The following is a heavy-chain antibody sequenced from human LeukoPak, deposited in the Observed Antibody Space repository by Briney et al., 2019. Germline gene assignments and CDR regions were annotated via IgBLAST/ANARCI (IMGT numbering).Heavy chain of an antibody. Sequence: GESLEISCKGSGYSFTSYWIGWVRQMPGKGLEWMGIIYPGDSATRYSPSFQGQVTISADKSISTAYLEWSSLKASDTAMYYCATGTGTTYYYYYYGMDVWGQGTTVTVSS. V-gene: IGHV5-51*01. CDR2: IYPGDSAT. J-gene: IGHJ6*02. CDR3: ATGTGTTYYYYYYGMDV. CDR1: GYSFTSYW. D-gene: IGHD1-7*01.